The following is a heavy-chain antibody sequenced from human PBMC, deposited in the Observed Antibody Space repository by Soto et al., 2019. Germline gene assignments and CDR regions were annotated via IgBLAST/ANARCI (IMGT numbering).Heavy chain of an antibody. CDR3: ARDLPTELLWFGVLLVLTGYYSSYMDV. CDR2: ISSSSSTI. V-gene: IGHV3-48*01. J-gene: IGHJ6*03. Sequence: GGSLRLSCAASGFTFSSYSMNWVRQAPGKGLEWVSYISSSSSTIYYADSVKGRFTISRDNAKNSLYLQMNSLRAEDTAVYYCARDLPTELLWFGVLLVLTGYYSSYMDVLGKGTTVTVS. D-gene: IGHD3-10*01. CDR1: GFTFSSYS.